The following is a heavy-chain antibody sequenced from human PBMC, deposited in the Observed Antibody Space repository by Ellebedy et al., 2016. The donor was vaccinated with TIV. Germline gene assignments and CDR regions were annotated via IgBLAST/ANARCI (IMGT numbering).Heavy chain of an antibody. CDR1: GGTFSNYA. CDR2: IIPIFDVR. D-gene: IGHD2-15*01. CDR3: ARNSDIIVVPSAYASSYDI. V-gene: IGHV1-69*13. Sequence: ASVKVSCKASGGTFSNYAISWVRQAPGQGLEWLGRIIPIFDVRDYAQELQGRVTITADESTSTAFMELSSLRSEDTAVYFCARNSDIIVVPSAYASSYDIWGQGTMVSVAS. J-gene: IGHJ3*02.